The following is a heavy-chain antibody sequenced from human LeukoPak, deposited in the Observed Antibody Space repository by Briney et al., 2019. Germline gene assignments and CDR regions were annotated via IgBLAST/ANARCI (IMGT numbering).Heavy chain of an antibody. V-gene: IGHV1-18*01. CDR3: ARDRRSSGYYYVSLNAFDI. J-gene: IGHJ3*02. D-gene: IGHD3-22*01. Sequence: GASVKVSCKASGYTFTSYGISWVRQAPEQGLEWMGWISAYNGNTNYAQKLQGRVTMTTDTSTSTAYMELRSLRSDDTAVYYCARDRRSSGYYYVSLNAFDIWGQGTMVTVSS. CDR2: ISAYNGNT. CDR1: GYTFTSYG.